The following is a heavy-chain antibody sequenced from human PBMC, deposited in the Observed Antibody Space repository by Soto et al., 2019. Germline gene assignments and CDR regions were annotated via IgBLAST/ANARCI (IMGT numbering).Heavy chain of an antibody. CDR2: IYYSGST. Sequence: SETLSLTCTVSGGSISGSSYYWGWIRQPPGKGLEWIGSIYYSGSTYYNPSLKSRVTISVDTSKNQFSLKLSSVTAADTAVYYCASADSKYSYGPDAGAFDIWGQGTMVTVSS. CDR3: ASADSKYSYGPDAGAFDI. V-gene: IGHV4-39*01. D-gene: IGHD5-18*01. J-gene: IGHJ3*02. CDR1: GGSISGSSYY.